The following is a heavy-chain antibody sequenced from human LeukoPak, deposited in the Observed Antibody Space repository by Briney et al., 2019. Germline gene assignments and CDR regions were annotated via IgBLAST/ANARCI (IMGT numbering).Heavy chain of an antibody. D-gene: IGHD4-17*01. CDR1: GFTFSSYS. Sequence: PGGSLRLSCAASGFTFSSYSMNWVRQAPGKGLEWVSSISSSSSYTYYADSVKGRFTISRDNAKNSLYLQMNSLRAEDTAVYYCARDYDHGDYAVYWGQGTLVTVSS. CDR3: ARDYDHGDYAVY. CDR2: ISSSSSYT. V-gene: IGHV3-21*01. J-gene: IGHJ4*02.